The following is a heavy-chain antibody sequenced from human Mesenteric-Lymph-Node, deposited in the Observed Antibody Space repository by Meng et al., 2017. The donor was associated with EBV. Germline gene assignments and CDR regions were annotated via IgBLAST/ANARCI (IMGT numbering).Heavy chain of an antibody. J-gene: IGHJ4*02. D-gene: IGHD6-19*01. Sequence: LQRSGPGLVKPSEALSLICAVSGDSVSSGIYYWSWMRQHPGKEVEWIGYIYYSGSTDYNPSLKSRVTISVDTSKNQFSLKLSSVTAADTAVYYCAKYDNGWRTFEYWGQGTLVTVSS. V-gene: IGHV4-61*01. CDR1: GDSVSSGIYY. CDR2: IYYSGST. CDR3: AKYDNGWRTFEY.